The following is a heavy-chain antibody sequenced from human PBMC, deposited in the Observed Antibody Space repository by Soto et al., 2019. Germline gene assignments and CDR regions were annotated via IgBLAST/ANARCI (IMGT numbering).Heavy chain of an antibody. CDR2: IYYSGST. J-gene: IGHJ5*02. D-gene: IGHD6-19*01. V-gene: IGHV4-59*01. CDR1: GGSISSYY. CDR3: ARASPYSSGWDNWFDP. Sequence: PSETLSLTCTVSGGSISSYYWSWIRQPPGKGLEWIGYIYYSGSTNYNPSLKSRVTISVDTSKNQFSLKLSSVTAADTAVYYCARASPYSSGWDNWFDPWGRGTLVTVSS.